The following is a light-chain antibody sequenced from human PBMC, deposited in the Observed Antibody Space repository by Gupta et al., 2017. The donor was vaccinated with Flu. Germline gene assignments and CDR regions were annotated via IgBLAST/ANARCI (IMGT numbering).Light chain of an antibody. CDR1: SSHLGRNY. CDR2: RNN. Sequence: QSVPTQPPSASATPGPRVTISCSGRSSHLGRNYVSWYPHLPGTAPKLLIYRNNPRPSGVPDRFSGSKSGTSAALAISGLRSEDEADYYCAAGDDSLSGRVFGGGTKLTVL. J-gene: IGLJ3*02. V-gene: IGLV1-47*01. CDR3: AAGDDSLSGRV.